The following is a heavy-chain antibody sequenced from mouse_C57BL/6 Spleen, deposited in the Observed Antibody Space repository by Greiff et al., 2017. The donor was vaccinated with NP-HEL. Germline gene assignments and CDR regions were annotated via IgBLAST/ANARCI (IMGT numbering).Heavy chain of an antibody. CDR2: IYPGSGNT. CDR1: GYTFTSYG. Sequence: QVQLQQSGAELARPGASVKLSCKASGYTFTSYGISWVKQRTGQGLEWIGEIYPGSGNTYYNEKFKGKATLTADKSSSTAYMELRSLTSEDSAVYFCATGSYAMDYWGQGTSVTVSS. CDR3: ATGSYAMDY. J-gene: IGHJ4*01. V-gene: IGHV1-81*01. D-gene: IGHD4-1*01.